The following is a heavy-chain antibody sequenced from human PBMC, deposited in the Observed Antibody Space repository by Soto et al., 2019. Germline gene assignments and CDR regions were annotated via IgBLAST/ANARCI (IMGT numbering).Heavy chain of an antibody. D-gene: IGHD1-7*01. CDR2: ISYSGST. CDR3: AAMGTSATGLYYIDY. CDR1: GGSISSGNYY. Sequence: QVQLQESGPGLVKPSQTLSLTCTVSGGSISSGNYYWSWIRQPPGKGLEWIGFISYSGSTYYNASIKRRVTTSVDTCKNQFSLNLNSVTAADTAGYYCAAMGTSATGLYYIDYWGQGTLVTVSS. V-gene: IGHV4-30-4*01. J-gene: IGHJ4*02.